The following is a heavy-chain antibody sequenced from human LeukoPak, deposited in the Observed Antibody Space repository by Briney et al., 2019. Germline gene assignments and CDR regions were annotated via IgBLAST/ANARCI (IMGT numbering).Heavy chain of an antibody. Sequence: SETLSLTCAVYGGSFSGYYRSRIRQPPGKGLEWIGEINRSGSTNHNPSLKSRVTISVDRSKNQFSLKLSSVTAADTAVYYCAREGLFDYYDSSGAFDIWGQGTMVTVSS. CDR3: AREGLFDYYDSSGAFDI. CDR2: INRSGST. D-gene: IGHD3-22*01. V-gene: IGHV4-34*01. J-gene: IGHJ3*02. CDR1: GGSFSGYY.